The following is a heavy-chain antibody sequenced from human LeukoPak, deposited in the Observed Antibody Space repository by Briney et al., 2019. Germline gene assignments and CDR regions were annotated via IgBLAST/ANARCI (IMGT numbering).Heavy chain of an antibody. J-gene: IGHJ4*02. CDR1: GFTFSSYP. D-gene: IGHD3-22*01. V-gene: IGHV3-30*09. CDR3: AREGDTSGYAGYFDS. Sequence: PGGSLRLSCAASGFTFSSYPMHWVRQAPGKGLEWVAVIGHDGGVKVYADSVKGRVAISRDNSENTLDLQMNSLRPEDTAVYYCAREGDTSGYAGYFDSWGRGTLVTVSS. CDR2: IGHDGGVK.